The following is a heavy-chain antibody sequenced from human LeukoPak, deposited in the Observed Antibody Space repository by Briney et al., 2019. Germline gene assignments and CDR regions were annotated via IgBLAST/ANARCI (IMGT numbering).Heavy chain of an antibody. CDR2: ISGSGGST. CDR1: GFTFSSYA. Sequence: GGSLRLXCAASGFTFSSYAMSWVRQAPGKGQEWVSAISGSGGSTYYADSAKGRFTISRDNSKNTLYLQMNSLRAEDTAVYYCAKGGHGYSSGWYDYWGQGTLVTVSS. CDR3: AKGGHGYSSGWYDY. D-gene: IGHD6-19*01. V-gene: IGHV3-23*01. J-gene: IGHJ4*02.